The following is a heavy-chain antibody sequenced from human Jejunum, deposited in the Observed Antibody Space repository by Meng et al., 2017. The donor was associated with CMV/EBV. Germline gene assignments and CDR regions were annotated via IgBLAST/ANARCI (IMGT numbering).Heavy chain of an antibody. CDR3: ARELSYTSALDY. V-gene: IGHV1-46*01. CDR2: INCNDGAT. J-gene: IGHJ4*02. Sequence: QVHWVESGAEMNQPGASGEVSCKQSGDTFTSCHIHWVRQAPGQGLEWLGLINCNDGATSYAHKFQGRVSMPRDTSTRIVHMELSSLRSEDTALYHCARELSYTSALDYWGQGTLVTVSS. CDR1: GDTFTSCH. D-gene: IGHD2/OR15-2a*01.